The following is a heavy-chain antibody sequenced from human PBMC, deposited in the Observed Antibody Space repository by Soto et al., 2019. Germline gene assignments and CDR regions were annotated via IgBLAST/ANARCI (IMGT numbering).Heavy chain of an antibody. D-gene: IGHD7-27*01. Sequence: SGFTVSSNYMSWVRQAPGKGLEWVSVIYSGGSTYYADSVKGRFTISRDNSKNTLYLQMNSLRAEDTAVYYCARYLTGSFTLDYWGQGTLVTVSS. CDR1: GFTVSSNY. J-gene: IGHJ4*02. CDR3: ARYLTGSFTLDY. CDR2: IYSGGST. V-gene: IGHV3-66*01.